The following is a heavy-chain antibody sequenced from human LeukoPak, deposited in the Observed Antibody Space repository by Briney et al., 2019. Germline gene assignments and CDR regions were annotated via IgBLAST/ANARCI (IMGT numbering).Heavy chain of an antibody. CDR2: IKSGGST. CDR1: GFTVSSKY. D-gene: IGHD3-3*01. J-gene: IGHJ4*02. CDR3: ARGDDFWSGFH. Sequence: PGGSLRLSCAASGFTVSSKYMNWVRQAPGKGLEWVSVIKSGGSTFYADSVKGRFTISRDNSKNTLYLQMNSLRAEDTAVYYCARGDDFWSGFHWGQGTLVTVSS. V-gene: IGHV3-53*01.